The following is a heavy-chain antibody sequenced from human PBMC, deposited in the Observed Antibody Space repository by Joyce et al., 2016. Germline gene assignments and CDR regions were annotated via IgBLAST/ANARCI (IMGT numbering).Heavy chain of an antibody. CDR1: GSTFSSSS. J-gene: IGHJ6*02. D-gene: IGHD3-16*01. CDR2: ISGTSYYI. Sequence: QLVESGGGVVRRGGSLRLSCVASGSTFSSSSMSWFRQAPGKGLEWVAAISGTSYYIFHAETVSGRFTVSRDNAKKTLYLQMTSLRAEDSAVFYCARGGISYYYAMDVWGQGTTVTVSS. V-gene: IGHV3-21*01. CDR3: ARGGISYYYAMDV.